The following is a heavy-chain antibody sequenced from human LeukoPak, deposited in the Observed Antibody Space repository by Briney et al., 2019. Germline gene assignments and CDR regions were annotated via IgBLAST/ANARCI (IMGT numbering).Heavy chain of an antibody. CDR3: ARREYSSTSFDY. D-gene: IGHD6-6*01. CDR2: IYYSGST. J-gene: IGHJ4*02. Sequence: PSETLSLTCTVSGGSISSYYWSWIRQPPGKGLEWIGYIYYSGSTNYNPSLKSRVTISVDTSKNPFSLKLSSVTAADTAVYYCARREYSSTSFDYWGQGTLVTVSS. CDR1: GGSISSYY. V-gene: IGHV4-59*08.